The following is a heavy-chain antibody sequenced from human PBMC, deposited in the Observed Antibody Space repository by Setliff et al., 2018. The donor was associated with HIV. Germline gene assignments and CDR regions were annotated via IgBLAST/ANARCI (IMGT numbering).Heavy chain of an antibody. CDR2: VIPSFATA. J-gene: IGHJ6*02. CDR3: ANPHDGGASDV. V-gene: IGHV1-69*13. D-gene: IGHD1-1*01. CDR1: GGTFKNLA. Sequence: EASVKVSCKASGGTFKNLAISWVRQAPGQGLEWMGGVIPSFATANYAQKFQGRITIAADELTSTVYMDLNSLKSEDSAVYYCANPHDGGASDVWGQGTAVTVSS.